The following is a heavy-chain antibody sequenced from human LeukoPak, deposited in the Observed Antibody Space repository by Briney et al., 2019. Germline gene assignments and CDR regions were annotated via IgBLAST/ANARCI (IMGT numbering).Heavy chain of an antibody. J-gene: IGHJ4*02. D-gene: IGHD3-10*01. CDR1: GFTFSSYS. CDR2: ISGSGGST. Sequence: GGSLRLSCAASGFTFSSYSMNWVRQAPGKGLEWVSAISGSGGSTYYADSVKGRFTISRDNSKNTLYLQMNSLRAEDTAVYYCAKIWMVRGVMRYYFDYWGQGTLVTVSS. CDR3: AKIWMVRGVMRYYFDY. V-gene: IGHV3-23*01.